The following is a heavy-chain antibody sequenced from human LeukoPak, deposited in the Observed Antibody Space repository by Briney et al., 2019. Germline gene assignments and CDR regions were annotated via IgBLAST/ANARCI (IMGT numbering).Heavy chain of an antibody. V-gene: IGHV1-18*01. CDR3: ARVKVTIFGVVIMSYYYGMDV. D-gene: IGHD3-3*01. CDR2: INAYNGNT. CDR1: GYTFTSYA. Sequence: ASVTVSCKASGYTFTSYAMHWVRQAPGQRLEWMGWINAYNGNTNYAQKLQGRVTMTTDTSTSTAYMELRSLRSDDTAVYYCARVKVTIFGVVIMSYYYGMDVWGQGTTVTVSS. J-gene: IGHJ6*02.